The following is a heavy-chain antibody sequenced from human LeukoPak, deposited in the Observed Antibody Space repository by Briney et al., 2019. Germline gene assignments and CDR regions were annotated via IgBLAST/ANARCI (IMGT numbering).Heavy chain of an antibody. CDR3: ATRHLAAAGGY. V-gene: IGHV3-30*03. J-gene: IGHJ4*02. Sequence: GGSLRLSCAASGFTFSSYGMHWVRQAPGKGLEWVAVISYDGSNKYYADSVKGRFTISRDNSKNTLYLQMNSLRAEDTAVYYCATRHLAAAGGYWGQGTLVTVSS. CDR2: ISYDGSNK. CDR1: GFTFSSYG. D-gene: IGHD6-13*01.